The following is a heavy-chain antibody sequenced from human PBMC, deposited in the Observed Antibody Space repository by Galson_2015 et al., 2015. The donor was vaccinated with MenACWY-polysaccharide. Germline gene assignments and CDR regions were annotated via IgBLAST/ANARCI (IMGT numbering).Heavy chain of an antibody. CDR2: ISDIGVNT. V-gene: IGHV3-23*01. Sequence: SLRLSCAASGFTFSTYDMSWVRQAPGTGLEWVSAISDIGVNTYYSDSTKGRFTIFRDNSKNTLYLRMDDLRAEDTAVYYCATLPGWRGKSGPKSYIIYCGHGTLFA. J-gene: IGHJ4*01. D-gene: IGHD1-26*01. CDR3: ATLPGWRGKSGPKSYIIY. CDR1: GFTFSTYD.